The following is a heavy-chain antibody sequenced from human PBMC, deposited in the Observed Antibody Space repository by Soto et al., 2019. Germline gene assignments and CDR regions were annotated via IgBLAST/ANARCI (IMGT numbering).Heavy chain of an antibody. J-gene: IGHJ6*02. CDR3: ARGWKDAVDV. CDR1: GFTFSSYW. D-gene: IGHD1-1*01. Sequence: GGSLRLSCAASGFTFSSYWMHWVRQAPGKGLVWVSRINSDGSVTIYADSVKGRFTISRDNAKDTLYLQMNSLRAEDTAVFYCARGWKDAVDVWGQGTTVTVSS. CDR2: INSDGSVT. V-gene: IGHV3-74*01.